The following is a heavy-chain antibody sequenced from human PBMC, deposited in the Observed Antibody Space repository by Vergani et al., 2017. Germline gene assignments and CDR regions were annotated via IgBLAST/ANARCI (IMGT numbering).Heavy chain of an antibody. CDR3: ARAYDFWSGLATGTYWYVDL. CDR2: IVVGSGNT. CDR1: GFTFTSSA. D-gene: IGHD3-3*01. V-gene: IGHV1-58*01. J-gene: IGHJ2*01. Sequence: QMQLVQSGPEVKKPGTSVKVSCKASGFTFTSSAVQWVRQARGQRLEWIGWIVVGSGNTNYAQKFQERVTITRDLSKSTAYMELSSLISEDTAVYYCARAYDFWSGLATGTYWYVDLWGRGTLVTVAS.